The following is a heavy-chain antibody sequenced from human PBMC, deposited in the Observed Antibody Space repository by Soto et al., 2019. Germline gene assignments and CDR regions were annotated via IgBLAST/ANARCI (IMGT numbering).Heavy chain of an antibody. Sequence: EVQLVESGGGLVKPGGSLRLSCAASGFTFSNAWMSWVRQAPGKGLEWVGRIKSKTDGGTTDYAAPVKGRFTISRDDSKNTLYLQMNSLKTEDTAVYYCTTDSPVVVPAAEPGDYYYGMDVWGQGTTVTVSS. CDR2: IKSKTDGGTT. J-gene: IGHJ6*02. CDR1: GFTFSNAW. V-gene: IGHV3-15*01. CDR3: TTDSPVVVPAAEPGDYYYGMDV. D-gene: IGHD2-2*01.